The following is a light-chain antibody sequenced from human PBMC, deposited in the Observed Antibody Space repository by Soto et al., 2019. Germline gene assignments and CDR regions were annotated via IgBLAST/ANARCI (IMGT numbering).Light chain of an antibody. Sequence: DIQMTQSPSTLSAYVGDRVTITCWASQSISSWLAWYQQKPGKAPKLLIYKASSLESGVPSRFSGSGSGTEFTLTISSLQPDDFATYYCQQYNSYRITFGQGTRLEIK. CDR2: KAS. CDR3: QQYNSYRIT. J-gene: IGKJ5*01. V-gene: IGKV1-5*03. CDR1: QSISSW.